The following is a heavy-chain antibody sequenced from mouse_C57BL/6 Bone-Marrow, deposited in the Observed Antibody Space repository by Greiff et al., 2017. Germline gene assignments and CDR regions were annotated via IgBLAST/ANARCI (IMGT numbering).Heavy chain of an antibody. Sequence: QVQLQQSGAELVRPGSSVKLSCKASGYTFTSYWMHWVKQRPIQGLEWIGNIDPSDSETHYNQKFKDKATLTVDKSSSTAYMQLSSLTSEDSAVYYCARRGFTTVVATDFDYWGQGTTLTVSS. D-gene: IGHD1-1*01. CDR2: IDPSDSET. CDR1: GYTFTSYW. J-gene: IGHJ2*01. CDR3: ARRGFTTVVATDFDY. V-gene: IGHV1-52*01.